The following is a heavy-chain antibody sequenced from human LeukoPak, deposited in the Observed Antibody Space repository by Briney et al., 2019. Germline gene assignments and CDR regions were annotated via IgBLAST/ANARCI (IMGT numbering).Heavy chain of an antibody. CDR1: GYSFTSYW. CDR3: ARGVRAFKSGSNPPDY. CDR2: IYPGDSDT. V-gene: IGHV5-51*01. D-gene: IGHD1-26*01. Sequence: GESLKISCKGSGYSFTSYWIGWVRQMPGKGLEWMGIIYPGDSDTRYSPSFQGQVTISADKSISTAYLQWSSLKASDTAMYYCARGVRAFKSGSNPPDYWGQGTLVTVSS. J-gene: IGHJ4*02.